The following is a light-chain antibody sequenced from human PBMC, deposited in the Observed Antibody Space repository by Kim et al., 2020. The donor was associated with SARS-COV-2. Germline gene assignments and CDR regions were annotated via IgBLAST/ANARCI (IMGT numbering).Light chain of an antibody. J-gene: IGLJ3*02. CDR3: NSYAGSYNWV. CDR1: GSDVGGYNY. Sequence: GPSVAISCTGTGSDVGGYNYVSWYQQHPGKAPKLLVYEVSKRPSGVPDRFSGSKSDNTASLTVSGLQAEDEADYYCNSYAGSYNWVFGGGTKLTVL. V-gene: IGLV2-8*01. CDR2: EVS.